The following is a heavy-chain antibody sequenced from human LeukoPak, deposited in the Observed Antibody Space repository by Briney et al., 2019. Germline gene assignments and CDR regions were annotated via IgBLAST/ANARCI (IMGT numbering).Heavy chain of an antibody. Sequence: SVKVSCKASGGTFSSYAISWVRQAPGQGLEWMGRIIPIFGIANYAQKFQGRVTITADKSTSTAYMELSSLRSEDTAVYYRARGPVVPAANDAFDIWGQGTMVTVSS. CDR3: ARGPVVPAANDAFDI. D-gene: IGHD2-2*01. CDR2: IIPIFGIA. J-gene: IGHJ3*02. V-gene: IGHV1-69*04. CDR1: GGTFSSYA.